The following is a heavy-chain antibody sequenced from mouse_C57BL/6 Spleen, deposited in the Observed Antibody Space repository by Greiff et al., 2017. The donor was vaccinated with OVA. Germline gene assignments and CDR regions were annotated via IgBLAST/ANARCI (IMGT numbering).Heavy chain of an antibody. D-gene: IGHD1-1*01. J-gene: IGHJ4*01. CDR1: GYSFTGYY. CDR3: ARDGSSYYYAMDY. CDR2: INPSTGGT. V-gene: IGHV1-42*01. Sequence: VQLQQSGPELVKPGASVKISCKASGYSFTGYYMNWVKQSPEKSLEWIGEINPSTGGTTYNQKFKAKATLTVDKASSTAYLQLKSLTSEDSAVYYWARDGSSYYYAMDYWGQGTSVTVSS.